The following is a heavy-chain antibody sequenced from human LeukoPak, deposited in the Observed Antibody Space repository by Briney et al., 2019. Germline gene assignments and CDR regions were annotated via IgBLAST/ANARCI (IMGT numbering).Heavy chain of an antibody. V-gene: IGHV3-11*01. CDR1: GFTFSDYY. J-gene: IGHJ6*03. CDR3: ARPTIWFGEYLYYMDV. D-gene: IGHD3-10*01. CDR2: ISSSGSTI. Sequence: GGSLRLSCAASGFTFSDYYMSWIRQAPGKGLEWVSYISSSGSTIYYADSVKGRFTISRDNAKNSLYLQMNSLRAEDTAVYYCARPTIWFGEYLYYMDVWGKGTTVTISS.